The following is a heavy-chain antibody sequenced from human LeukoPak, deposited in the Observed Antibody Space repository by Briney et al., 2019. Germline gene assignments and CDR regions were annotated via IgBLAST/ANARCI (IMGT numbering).Heavy chain of an antibody. D-gene: IGHD3-16*01. Sequence: SETLSLTCGVSGGSMYSGGYSWQWIRQPPGKGLEWIGYISYSGTPDYNPSLMSRLSISEDKSKNQFYLNLTSVTAADTAVYYCARDGGSKFDYWGQGTLVTVSS. CDR1: GGSMYSGGYS. V-gene: IGHV4-30-4*07. J-gene: IGHJ4*02. CDR3: ARDGGSKFDY. CDR2: ISYSGTP.